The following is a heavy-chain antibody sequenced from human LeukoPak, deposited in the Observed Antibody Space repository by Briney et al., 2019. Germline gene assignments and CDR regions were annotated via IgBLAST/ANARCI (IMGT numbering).Heavy chain of an antibody. CDR3: ARDLFKLRMVATTPVDY. CDR1: GYTFTSYG. Sequence: GASVKVSCKASGYTFTSYGISWVRQAPGQGLEWMGWISAYNGNTNYAQKLQGRVTMTTDTSTSTAYMELRSLRSDDTAVYYCARDLFKLRMVATTPVDYWGQGTLVTVSS. V-gene: IGHV1-18*01. J-gene: IGHJ4*02. CDR2: ISAYNGNT. D-gene: IGHD5-12*01.